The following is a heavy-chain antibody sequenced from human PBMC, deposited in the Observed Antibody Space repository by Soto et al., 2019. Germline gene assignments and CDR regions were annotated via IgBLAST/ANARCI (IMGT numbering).Heavy chain of an antibody. CDR1: GGSISSSNW. J-gene: IGHJ6*02. Sequence: SETLSLTCAVSGGSISSSNWWSWVRQPPGKGLEWIGEIYHSGSTNYNPSLKSRVTISVDKSKNQFSLKLSSVTAADTAVYYCARGRKVEMATITGGNYYYYGMDVWGQGTTVTVS. V-gene: IGHV4-4*02. D-gene: IGHD5-12*01. CDR3: ARGRKVEMATITGGNYYYYGMDV. CDR2: IYHSGST.